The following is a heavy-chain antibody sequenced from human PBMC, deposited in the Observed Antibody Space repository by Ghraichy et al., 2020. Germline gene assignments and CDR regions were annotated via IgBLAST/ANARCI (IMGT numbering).Heavy chain of an antibody. CDR3: VKDINSLDRVFDY. V-gene: IGHV3-23*01. CDR1: GFTFSSYA. CDR2: ISGSGGST. Sequence: GGSLRLSCAASGFTFSSYAMSWVRQAPGKGLEWVSAISGSGGSTYYADSVKGRFTISRDNSKNTLYLQMNSLRAEDTAVYYCVKDINSLDRVFDYWGQGTLVTVSS. J-gene: IGHJ4*02. D-gene: IGHD3-22*01.